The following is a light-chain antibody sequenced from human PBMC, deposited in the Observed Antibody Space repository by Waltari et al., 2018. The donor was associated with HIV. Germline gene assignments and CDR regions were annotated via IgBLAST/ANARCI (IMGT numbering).Light chain of an antibody. CDR1: SPNPETNT. CDR3: AAWDDSLNGPV. V-gene: IGLV1-44*01. Sequence: QSVLTQAPSASGTPGQRVTISCSGTSPNPETNTVNWYQHLPGTAPKLLIYSSNQRPSGVPARFSGSKSGTSASLAISGLQSEDEADYYCAAWDDSLNGPVFGGGTKLTVL. CDR2: SSN. J-gene: IGLJ2*01.